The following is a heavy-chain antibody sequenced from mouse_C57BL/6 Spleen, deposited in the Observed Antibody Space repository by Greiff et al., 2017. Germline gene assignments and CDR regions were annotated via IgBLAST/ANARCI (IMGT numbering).Heavy chain of an antibody. D-gene: IGHD3-2*02. CDR3: AKHRAGYYAMDY. CDR2: IWGGGST. J-gene: IGHJ4*01. CDR1: GFSFTSYG. Sequence: VQLVESGPGLVAPSQCLSISCTVSGFSFTSYGVDWVRQPPGKGLEWLGVIWGGGSTNYNSALMYSLSISKDNSTSHVFLKMNSLQTDDKAMYYCAKHRAGYYAMDYWGQGTSVTVSS. V-gene: IGHV2-9*01.